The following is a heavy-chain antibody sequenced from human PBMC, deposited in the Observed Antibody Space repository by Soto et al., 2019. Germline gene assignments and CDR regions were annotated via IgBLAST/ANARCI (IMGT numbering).Heavy chain of an antibody. J-gene: IGHJ4*02. Sequence: PGGSLRLSCAASAFAFSTFFLQCVRLAPGQGLEGVAIILFDGSDKYYADSVRGRFTISRDNFKNTLYLQMNSLRAEDTAVYYCLKHKPSHDYPAQRTLVTVSS. CDR1: AFAFSTFF. CDR3: LKHKPSHDY. V-gene: IGHV3-33*06. CDR2: ILFDGSDK.